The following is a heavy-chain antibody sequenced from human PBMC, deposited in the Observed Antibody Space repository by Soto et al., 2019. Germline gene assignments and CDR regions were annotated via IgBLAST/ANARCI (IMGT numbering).Heavy chain of an antibody. J-gene: IGHJ1*01. V-gene: IGHV3-23*01. CDR3: AKGPTHYYDSSGYYTDYFQH. CDR1: GFTFSSYA. CDR2: ISGSGGST. Sequence: GGSLRLSCAASGFTFSSYAMSWVRQAPGKGLEWVSAISGSGGSTYYADSVKGRFTISRDNSKNTLYLQMNSLRAEDTAVYYCAKGPTHYYDSSGYYTDYFQHWGQGTLVTVSS. D-gene: IGHD3-22*01.